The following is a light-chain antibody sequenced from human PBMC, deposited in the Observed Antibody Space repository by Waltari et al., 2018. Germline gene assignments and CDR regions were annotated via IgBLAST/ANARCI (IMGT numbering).Light chain of an antibody. CDR3: QQRDNLFT. V-gene: IGKV3-11*01. CDR1: ESVDTR. CDR2: DAS. J-gene: IGKJ3*01. Sequence: EIVLTQSPATLSLSPGESATLSCRASESVDTRLAWYQQKPGQAPRLLIYDASNRATGIPARFSGSGSGTDFTLTINSLQPEDFGVYYCQQRDNLFTFGPGTKVDIK.